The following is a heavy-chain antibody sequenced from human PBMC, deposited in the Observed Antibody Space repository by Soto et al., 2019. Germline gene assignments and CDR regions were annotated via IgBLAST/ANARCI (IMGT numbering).Heavy chain of an antibody. V-gene: IGHV5-51*01. D-gene: IGHD1-26*01. Sequence: GESLKISFKGSGYSFTSYWIGWVRQMPGKGLEWMGIIYPGDSDTRYSPSFQGQVTISADKSISTAYLQWSSLKASDTAMYYCARGSGSYYGLVDYFDYWGQGTLVTVSS. CDR2: IYPGDSDT. CDR3: ARGSGSYYGLVDYFDY. CDR1: GYSFTSYW. J-gene: IGHJ4*02.